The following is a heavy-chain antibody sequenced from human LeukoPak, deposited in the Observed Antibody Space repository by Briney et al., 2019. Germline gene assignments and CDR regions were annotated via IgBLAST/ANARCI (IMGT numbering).Heavy chain of an antibody. CDR2: ISGSGGST. D-gene: IGHD4-11*01. J-gene: IGHJ5*02. V-gene: IGHV3-23*01. Sequence: GGSLRLSCAASGFTFSSYAMSWVRQAPGKGLEWVSAISGSGGSTYYADSVKGRFTISRDNAKNSLYLQMNSLRDEDTAVYYCARVRLGTTSWFDPWGQGTLVTVSS. CDR1: GFTFSSYA. CDR3: ARVRLGTTSWFDP.